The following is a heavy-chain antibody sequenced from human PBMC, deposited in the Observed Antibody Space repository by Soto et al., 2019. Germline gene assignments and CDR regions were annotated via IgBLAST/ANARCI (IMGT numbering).Heavy chain of an antibody. CDR3: ARESIAVAKGGWFDP. J-gene: IGHJ5*02. D-gene: IGHD6-19*01. Sequence: LSLTCAASGFTFSSYWMHWVRQAPGKGLVWVSRINSDGSSTSYADSVKGRFTISRDNAKNTLYLQMNSLRAEDTAVYYCARESIAVAKGGWFDPWGQGTLVTVSS. CDR1: GFTFSSYW. V-gene: IGHV3-74*01. CDR2: INSDGSST.